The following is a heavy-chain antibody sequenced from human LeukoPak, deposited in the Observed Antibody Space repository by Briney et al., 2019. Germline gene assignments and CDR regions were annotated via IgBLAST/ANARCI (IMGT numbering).Heavy chain of an antibody. CDR2: INHNGNVN. Sequence: GGSLRLSCAASGFTFSSYWMNWARQAPGKGLEWVASINHNGNVNYYVDSVKGRFTISRDNAKNSLYLQMSNLRAEDTAVYYCAKSPYWDILTGPLPWTDYWGQGTLVTVSS. J-gene: IGHJ4*02. CDR3: AKSPYWDILTGPLPWTDY. D-gene: IGHD3-9*01. CDR1: GFTFSSYW. V-gene: IGHV3-7*03.